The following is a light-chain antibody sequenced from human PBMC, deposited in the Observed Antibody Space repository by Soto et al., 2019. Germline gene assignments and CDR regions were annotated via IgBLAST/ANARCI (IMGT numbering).Light chain of an antibody. J-gene: IGKJ1*01. CDR1: QNINSW. CDR2: KAS. Sequence: DIQMTQSPSTLSASVGDRVTITCRATQNINSWLAWYQQKPGKAPKLLIYKASSLESGVPTRFSGSGSGTXXXXXXXXXXXXXXATYNCQQXDTYGTFGQGTKVEIK. V-gene: IGKV1-5*03. CDR3: QQXDTYGT.